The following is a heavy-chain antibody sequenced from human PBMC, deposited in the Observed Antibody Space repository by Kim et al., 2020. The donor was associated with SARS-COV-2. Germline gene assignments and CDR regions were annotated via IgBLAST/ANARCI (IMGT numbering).Heavy chain of an antibody. CDR3: ARDGVVVAATRKLKPYYYYGMDV. Sequence: GGSLTLSCAASGFTFSSYAMHWVRQAPGKGLEWVAVISYDGSNKYYADSVKGRFTISRDNSKNTLYLQMNSLRAEDTAVYYCARDGVVVAATRKLKPYYYYGMDVWGQGTTVTVSS. V-gene: IGHV3-30-3*01. J-gene: IGHJ6*02. CDR2: ISYDGSNK. D-gene: IGHD2-15*01. CDR1: GFTFSSYA.